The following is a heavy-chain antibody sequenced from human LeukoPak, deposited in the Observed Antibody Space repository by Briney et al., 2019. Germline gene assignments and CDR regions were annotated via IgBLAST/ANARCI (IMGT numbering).Heavy chain of an antibody. D-gene: IGHD3-3*01. CDR3: ARDLAIFGVVMYNWFDP. Sequence: AGGSLRPSCAASGFTFSSYSMNWVRQAPGKGLEWVSSISSSSSYIYYADSVKGRFTISRDNAKNSLYLQMNSLRAEDTAVCYCARDLAIFGVVMYNWFDPWGQGTLVTVSS. J-gene: IGHJ5*02. CDR2: ISSSSSYI. V-gene: IGHV3-21*01. CDR1: GFTFSSYS.